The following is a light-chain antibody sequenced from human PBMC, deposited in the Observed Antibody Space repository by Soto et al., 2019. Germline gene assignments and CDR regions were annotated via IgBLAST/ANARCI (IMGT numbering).Light chain of an antibody. CDR1: QSISSY. J-gene: IGKJ1*01. CDR2: AAS. V-gene: IGKV1-39*01. CDR3: QQSYSNSWT. Sequence: DIEMTQSPASLSASLGDRVTITCGASQSISSYLNWYQQKPGKAPKLLIYAASSLQSGVPSRFSGSGSGTDFTLTISSLPPEDFAPYYCQQSYSNSWTFGQGTKVDIK.